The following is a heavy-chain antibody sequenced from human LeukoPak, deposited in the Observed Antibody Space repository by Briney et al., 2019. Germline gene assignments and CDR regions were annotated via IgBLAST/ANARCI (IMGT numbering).Heavy chain of an antibody. CDR1: GGSISSSSYY. Sequence: SETLSLTCTVSGGSISSSSYYWGCIRQPPGKGLEWIGSIYYSGSTYYNPSLKSRVTISVDTSKNQFSLKLSSVTAADTAVYYCARELGAIDYWGQGTLVTVSS. J-gene: IGHJ4*02. CDR2: IYYSGST. D-gene: IGHD7-27*01. CDR3: ARELGAIDY. V-gene: IGHV4-39*02.